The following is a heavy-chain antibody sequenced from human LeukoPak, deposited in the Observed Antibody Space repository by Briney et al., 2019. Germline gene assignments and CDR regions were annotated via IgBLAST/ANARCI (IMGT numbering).Heavy chain of an antibody. Sequence: ASVKVSCKASGYTFTSYDINWVRQATGQGLEWMGWMNPNSGNTGYARKFQGRVTMTRNTSITTAYMELSSLRSEYTAVYYCARGERSGSLVDPWGQGTLVTVSS. J-gene: IGHJ5*02. V-gene: IGHV1-8*01. CDR2: MNPNSGNT. CDR3: ARGERSGSLVDP. D-gene: IGHD3-3*01. CDR1: GYTFTSYD.